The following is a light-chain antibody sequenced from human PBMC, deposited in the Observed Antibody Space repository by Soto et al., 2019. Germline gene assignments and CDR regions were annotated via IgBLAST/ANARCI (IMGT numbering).Light chain of an antibody. Sequence: EIVLTQSPAPPSLSPGERATLSCRASQSVSSYLAWYQQKPGQAPRLLIYDASNRATGIPARFSGSGSGTDFTLTISSLEPEDFAVYYCQQRRGFGPGTKVDIK. J-gene: IGKJ3*01. CDR1: QSVSSY. CDR2: DAS. CDR3: QQRRG. V-gene: IGKV3-11*01.